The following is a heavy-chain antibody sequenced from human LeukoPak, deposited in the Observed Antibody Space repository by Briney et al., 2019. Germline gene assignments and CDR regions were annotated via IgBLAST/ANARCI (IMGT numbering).Heavy chain of an antibody. CDR1: GFTFSSYG. Sequence: GGSLRLSCAASGFTFSSYGMSWVRQAPGKGLEWVSSISISSNYIYYADSVKGRFTISRDNAKNSLYLQVNSLRAEDTAVYYCAKDHAVTTYFDYWGQGTLVTVSS. V-gene: IGHV3-21*04. CDR3: AKDHAVTTYFDY. D-gene: IGHD4-17*01. J-gene: IGHJ4*02. CDR2: ISISSNYI.